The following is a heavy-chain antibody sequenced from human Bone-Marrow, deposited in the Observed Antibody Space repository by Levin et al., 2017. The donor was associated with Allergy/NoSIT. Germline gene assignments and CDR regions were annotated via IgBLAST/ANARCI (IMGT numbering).Heavy chain of an antibody. CDR3: ASEAIWFGKLDY. D-gene: IGHD3-10*01. J-gene: IGHJ4*02. Sequence: TPSETLSLTCTVSGGSISSGAYYWSWIRQHPGKGLEWIGYVYYSGNTFYNPSLKSRVTISVDTSKNQFSLNLTSVTAADTAVYYCASEAIWFGKLDYWGQGTLVTVSS. CDR2: VYYSGNT. V-gene: IGHV4-31*03. CDR1: GGSISSGAYY.